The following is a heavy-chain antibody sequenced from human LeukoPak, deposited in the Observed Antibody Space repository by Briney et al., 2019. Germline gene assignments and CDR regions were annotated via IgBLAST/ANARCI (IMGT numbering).Heavy chain of an antibody. CDR2: IRYDGSNK. CDR1: GFTFSSYG. D-gene: IGHD2-21*01. Sequence: GGSLRLSCAASGFTFSSYGMHWVRQAPGKGLEWVAFIRYDGSNKYYADSVKGRFTISRDNSKNTLYLQMNSLRAEDTAVYYCAKAYCGGDCLLTGDDYWGQGTLVTVSS. J-gene: IGHJ4*02. V-gene: IGHV3-30*02. CDR3: AKAYCGGDCLLTGDDY.